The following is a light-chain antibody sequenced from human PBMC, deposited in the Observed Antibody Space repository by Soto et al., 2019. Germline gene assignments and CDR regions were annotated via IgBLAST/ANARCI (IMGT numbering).Light chain of an antibody. J-gene: IGLJ1*01. CDR3: SAYTTTSTLI. Sequence: QSVLTQPASVSGSPGQSSTISCTGTSSDIGAYNFVSWYQQHPGKAPKLMIYEVSNRPSGISIRFSGSKSGNTASLTISGVQAEDEAHYYCSAYTTTSTLIFGTGTKVTVL. V-gene: IGLV2-14*01. CDR2: EVS. CDR1: SSDIGAYNF.